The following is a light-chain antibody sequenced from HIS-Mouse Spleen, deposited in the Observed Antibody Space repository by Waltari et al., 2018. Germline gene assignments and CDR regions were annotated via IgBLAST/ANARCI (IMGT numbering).Light chain of an antibody. CDR2: GAS. CDR1: QSVSSSY. J-gene: IGKJ1*01. Sequence: EIVLTQSPGTLSLSPGERATLSCRASQSVSSSYLAWYQQKPGQAPGRLIDGASRRATGIPDGCSGSGSGTDFTLTISRLEPEDFAVYYCQQYGSSPRTFGQGTKVEIK. CDR3: QQYGSSPRT. V-gene: IGKV3-20*01.